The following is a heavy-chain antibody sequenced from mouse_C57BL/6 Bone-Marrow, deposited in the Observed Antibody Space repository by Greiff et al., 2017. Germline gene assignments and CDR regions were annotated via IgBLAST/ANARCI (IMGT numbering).Heavy chain of an antibody. V-gene: IGHV1-55*01. D-gene: IGHD1-1*01. Sequence: QVQLQQPGAELVKPGASVKMSCKASGYTFTSYWITWVKQRPGQGLEWIGDIYPGSGSTNYNEKFKSKATLTVDTSSSTAYMQLSSLTSEDSAVYSCARYRYGSSVYYFSMDYWGQGTSVTVSS. J-gene: IGHJ4*01. CDR3: ARYRYGSSVYYFSMDY. CDR2: IYPGSGST. CDR1: GYTFTSYW.